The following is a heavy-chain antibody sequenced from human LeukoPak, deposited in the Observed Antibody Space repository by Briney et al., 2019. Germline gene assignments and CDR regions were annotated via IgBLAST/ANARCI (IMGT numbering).Heavy chain of an antibody. V-gene: IGHV4-59*01. CDR1: GGSISSYY. CDR2: IYYSGST. D-gene: IGHD6-19*01. CDR3: ASSSGWPRSVDY. J-gene: IGHJ4*02. Sequence: SETLSLTCTVSGGSISSYYWGWIRQPPGKGLEWIGYIYYSGSTNYNPSLKSRVTISVDTSKNQLSLKLSSVTAADTAVYYCASSSGWPRSVDYWGQGTLVTVSS.